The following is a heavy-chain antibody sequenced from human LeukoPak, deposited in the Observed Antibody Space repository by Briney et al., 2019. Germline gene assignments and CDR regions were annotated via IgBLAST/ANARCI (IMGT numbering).Heavy chain of an antibody. Sequence: PSETLSLTCTVSGGSISSSDYYWGWMRQPRGKGLEWIGTIYYSATSYYSGTSYFNPSLKSRVTISVDTPKNQFSLKLSSVTAADTALYYCVRQEGGTWEYNWFDPWGQGTLVTVSS. CDR3: VRQEGGTWEYNWFDP. J-gene: IGHJ5*02. V-gene: IGHV4-39*01. CDR2: IYYSATSYYSGTS. CDR1: GGSISSSDYY. D-gene: IGHD1-26*01.